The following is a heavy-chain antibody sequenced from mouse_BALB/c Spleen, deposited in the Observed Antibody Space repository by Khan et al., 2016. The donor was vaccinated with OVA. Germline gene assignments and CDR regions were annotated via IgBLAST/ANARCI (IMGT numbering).Heavy chain of an antibody. CDR2: ISPGSGDT. D-gene: IGHD1-2*01. CDR3: ARRNYFGYTFAY. J-gene: IGHJ3*01. CDR1: GYTFSDYY. V-gene: IGHV1-77*01. Sequence: QVQLQQSGAELARPGASVKLSCKASGYTFSDYYINWVKQRTGQGLEWIGEISPGSGDTYYNEKFKGKATLTAVKSSSTAYMQLSSLTSEASSVYFCARRNYFGYTFAYWAQGTLVTVSA.